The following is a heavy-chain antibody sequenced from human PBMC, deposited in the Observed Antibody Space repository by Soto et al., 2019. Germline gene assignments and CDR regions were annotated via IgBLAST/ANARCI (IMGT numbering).Heavy chain of an antibody. CDR3: ARYPSGRYSGYEYFDY. Sequence: GASVKVSCKASGGTFSSYTISWVRQAPGQGLGWMGRIIPILGIANYAQKFQGRVTITADKSTSTAYMELSSLRSEDTAVYYCARYPSGRYSGYEYFDYWGQGTLVTVSS. J-gene: IGHJ4*02. CDR2: IIPILGIA. CDR1: GGTFSSYT. D-gene: IGHD5-12*01. V-gene: IGHV1-69*02.